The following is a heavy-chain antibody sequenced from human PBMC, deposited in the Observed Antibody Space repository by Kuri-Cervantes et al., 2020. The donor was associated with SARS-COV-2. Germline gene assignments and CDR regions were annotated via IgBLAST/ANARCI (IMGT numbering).Heavy chain of an antibody. CDR1: GYTFTGYY. J-gene: IGHJ6*02. V-gene: IGHV1-2*02. CDR3: AREGRNIDYYYGMDV. Sequence: ASVKVSCKASGYTFTGYYMHWVRQAPGQGLEWMGWINPSSGGTNYAQKFQGRVTMTRDTSTSTVYMELSSLRSEDTAVYYCAREGRNIDYYYGMDVWGQGTTVTVSS. CDR2: INPSSGGT. D-gene: IGHD1-14*01.